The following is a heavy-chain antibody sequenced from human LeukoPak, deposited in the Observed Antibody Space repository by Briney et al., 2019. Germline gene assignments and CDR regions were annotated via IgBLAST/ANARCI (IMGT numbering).Heavy chain of an antibody. CDR3: VRDGMVTEPINY. J-gene: IGHJ4*02. V-gene: IGHV3-30*02. CDR1: VFIFRNYG. D-gene: IGHD2-21*02. CDR2: IRYDGKTE. Sequence: GGSLRLSRVVSVFIFRNYGMHWVRQAPGKGLEWVAFIRYDGKTEHYADSVKGRLTVSRDTSKNTLYLQVNSLRVEDTAVYYCVRDGMVTEPINYWGQGTLVTVSS.